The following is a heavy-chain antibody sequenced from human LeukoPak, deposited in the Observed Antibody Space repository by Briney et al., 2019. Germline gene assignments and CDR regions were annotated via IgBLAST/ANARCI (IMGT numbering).Heavy chain of an antibody. CDR1: GGSISSGGYY. J-gene: IGHJ3*02. CDR2: IYHSGST. Sequence: PSETLSLTCTVSGGSISSGGYYWSWIRQPPGKGLEWIGYIYHSGSTYYNPSLKSRVTISVDTSKNQFSLRLSSVTSADTAVYYCARDEVAFNIWGQGTMVAVSS. V-gene: IGHV4-30-2*01. CDR3: ARDEVAFNI.